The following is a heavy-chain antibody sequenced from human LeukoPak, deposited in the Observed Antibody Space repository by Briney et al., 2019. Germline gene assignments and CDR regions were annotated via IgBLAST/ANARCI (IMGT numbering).Heavy chain of an antibody. Sequence: SETLSLACSVSGGSISSGSYYWAWIRQPPGKGLEWIASIHYNGNAFCNPSLKSRVTISVDTSKNQFSLKLSSVTAADTAVYYCASEGSGSYYINYWGQGTLVTVSS. J-gene: IGHJ4*02. CDR2: IHYNGNA. CDR3: ASEGSGSYYINY. V-gene: IGHV4-39*07. D-gene: IGHD3-10*01. CDR1: GGSISSGSYY.